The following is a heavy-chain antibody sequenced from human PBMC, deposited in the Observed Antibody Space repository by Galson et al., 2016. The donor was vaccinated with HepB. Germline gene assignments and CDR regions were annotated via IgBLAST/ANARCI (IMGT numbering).Heavy chain of an antibody. CDR3: TRGGFSATWYDFDAFDI. V-gene: IGHV3-74*01. CDR1: GFTFSSYW. D-gene: IGHD1-20*01. Sequence: SLRLSCAASGFTFSSYWMHWVRQAPGKGLVWVSRMNSDGSSTSYADSVEGRFTISRDNAKDTLYLQMNSLRAGDTAVYYCTRGGFSATWYDFDAFDIWGHGTTVTVSS. CDR2: MNSDGSST. J-gene: IGHJ3*02.